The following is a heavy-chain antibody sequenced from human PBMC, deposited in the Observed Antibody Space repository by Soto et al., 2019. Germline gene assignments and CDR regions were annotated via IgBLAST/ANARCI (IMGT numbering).Heavy chain of an antibody. CDR1: GYTFTGYY. CDR3: ARGIRWAYYYYYYGMDV. V-gene: IGHV1-2*04. Sequence: ASVKVSCKASGYTFTGYYMHWVRQAPGQGLEWMGGINTNSGGTNYAQKFQGWVTMTRDTSISTAYMELSRLRSDDTAVYYCARGIRWAYYYYYYGMDVWGQGTTVTVSS. D-gene: IGHD6-13*01. J-gene: IGHJ6*02. CDR2: INTNSGGT.